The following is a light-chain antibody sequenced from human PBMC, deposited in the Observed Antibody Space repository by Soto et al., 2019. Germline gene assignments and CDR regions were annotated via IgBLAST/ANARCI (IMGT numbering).Light chain of an antibody. J-gene: IGLJ3*02. V-gene: IGLV1-44*01. CDR3: AAWDDSLNAWA. Sequence: QSVLTQPPSASGTPGQRVTISCSGSSSNIGRNTVKWYRQLPGTAPKLLIGRSGQRPSGVPDRFSGSQFGTSASLAISGLQSEDEADYICAAWDDSLNAWAFGGGTKVTVL. CDR1: SSNIGRNT. CDR2: RSG.